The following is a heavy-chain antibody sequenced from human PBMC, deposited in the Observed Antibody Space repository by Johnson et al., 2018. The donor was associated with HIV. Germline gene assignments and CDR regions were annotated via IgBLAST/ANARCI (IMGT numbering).Heavy chain of an antibody. V-gene: IGHV3-74*03. CDR3: ARDNLSMGAFDI. D-gene: IGHD3-16*01. Sequence: EVQLVESGGGLVQPGGSLRLSCAASGFTFRNYWMYWVRQAPGKGLVWVARIYSDGSDTAYADSVKGRFTISRDNAKKTLYLQMKSLRAEDTAVYYCARDNLSMGAFDIWGPGTMVTVSS. J-gene: IGHJ3*02. CDR1: GFTFRNYW. CDR2: IYSDGSDT.